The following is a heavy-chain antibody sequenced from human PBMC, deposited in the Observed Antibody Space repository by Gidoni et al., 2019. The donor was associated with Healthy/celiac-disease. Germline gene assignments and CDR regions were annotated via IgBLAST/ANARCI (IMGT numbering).Heavy chain of an antibody. CDR1: GYNFSNGG. V-gene: IGHV3-33*01. J-gene: IGHJ6*02. CDR3: ARDTYGHYYYYYGMDV. CDR2: RWYDGSNR. Sequence: QVQLVESGGGVVQPGRSPRLSCAASGYNFSNGGMHGVRQAPGRGLKWVAVRWYDGSNRYYADSVKGRFTISRDNSKNTLYLQMNSLRAEDTAVYYCARDTYGHYYYYYGMDVWGQGTTVTVSS. D-gene: IGHD2-8*01.